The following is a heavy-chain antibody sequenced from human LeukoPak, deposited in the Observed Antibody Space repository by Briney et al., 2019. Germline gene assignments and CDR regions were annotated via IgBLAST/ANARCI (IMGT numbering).Heavy chain of an antibody. J-gene: IGHJ4*02. CDR3: ARRTGYCSTTSCLDY. CDR2: IYPGESDN. CDR1: GSRFTSYW. V-gene: IGHV5-51*01. Sequence: GAALKISWKGSGSRFTSYWIGGVRQMPGKGLEGMGIIYPGESDNRYSPSFQGQVPISADKSISTAYLQWSSLKASDTAMYYCARRTGYCSTTSCLDYWGQGTLVPVSS. D-gene: IGHD2-2*03.